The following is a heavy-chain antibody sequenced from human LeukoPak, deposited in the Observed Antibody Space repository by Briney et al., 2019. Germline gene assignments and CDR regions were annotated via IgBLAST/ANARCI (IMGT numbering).Heavy chain of an antibody. CDR2: FDPEDGET. D-gene: IGHD6-13*01. CDR3: ARDQAVAAAGAYYYYYYMDV. V-gene: IGHV1-24*01. Sequence: GASVKVSCKVSGYTLTELSMHWVRQAPGKGLEWMGGFDPEDGETIYAQKFQGRVTMTEDTSTDTAYMELSSLRSEDTAVYYCARDQAVAAAGAYYYYYYMDVWGKGTTVTVSS. J-gene: IGHJ6*03. CDR1: GYTLTELS.